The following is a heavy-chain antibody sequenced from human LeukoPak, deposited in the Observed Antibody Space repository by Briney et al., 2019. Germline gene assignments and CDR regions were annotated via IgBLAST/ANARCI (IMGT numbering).Heavy chain of an antibody. V-gene: IGHV3-33*01. CDR3: ARALHQGDFWSGYYFYGMDV. D-gene: IGHD3-3*01. CDR1: GFTFSSYG. Sequence: GGSLRLSRAASGFTFSSYGMHWVRRAPGKGLEWVAVIWYDGSNKYYADSVKGRFTISRDNSKNTLYLQMNSLRAEDTAVYYCARALHQGDFWSGYYFYGMDVWGQGTTVTVSS. CDR2: IWYDGSNK. J-gene: IGHJ6*02.